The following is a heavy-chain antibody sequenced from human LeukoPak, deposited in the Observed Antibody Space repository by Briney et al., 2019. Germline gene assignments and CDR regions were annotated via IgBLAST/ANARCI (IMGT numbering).Heavy chain of an antibody. CDR1: GYTFTGYY. D-gene: IGHD3-22*01. CDR2: INPNSGGT. J-gene: IGHJ3*02. Sequence: ASVKVSCKASGYTFTGYYMHWVRQAPGQGLEWMGWINPNSGGTNYAQKFQGRVTMTRDTSISTAYMELSRLRPDDTAVYYCATPDYDSSGYYHGHDAFDIWGQGTMVTVSS. CDR3: ATPDYDSSGYYHGHDAFDI. V-gene: IGHV1-2*02.